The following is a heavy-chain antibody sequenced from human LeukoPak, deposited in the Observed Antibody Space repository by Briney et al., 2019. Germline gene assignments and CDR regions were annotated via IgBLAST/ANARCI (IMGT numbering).Heavy chain of an antibody. CDR2: IYYSGTT. J-gene: IGHJ4*02. CDR3: ASLRYYGSAD. V-gene: IGHV4-39*01. D-gene: IGHD3-10*01. Sequence: SETLSLTCTVSGGSINTVTYYWGWIRQPSGKGLEWIGSIYYSGTTHNNASLEGRVTISVDTSKNQFSLRLTSVTAADTAVYYCASLRYYGSADWGQGTLVTVSS. CDR1: GGSINTVTYY.